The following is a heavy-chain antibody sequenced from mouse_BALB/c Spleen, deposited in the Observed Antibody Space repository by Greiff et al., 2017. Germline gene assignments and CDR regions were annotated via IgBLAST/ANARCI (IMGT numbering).Heavy chain of an antibody. Sequence: VMLVESGPGLVAPSQSLSITCTVSGFSLTSYGVHWVRQPPGKGLEWLGVIWAGGSTNYNSALMSRLSISKDNSKSQVFLKMNSLQTDDTAMYYCAREDGSSYYFDYWGQGTTLTVSS. D-gene: IGHD1-1*01. CDR2: IWAGGST. CDR3: AREDGSSYYFDY. CDR1: GFSLTSYG. V-gene: IGHV2-9*02. J-gene: IGHJ2*01.